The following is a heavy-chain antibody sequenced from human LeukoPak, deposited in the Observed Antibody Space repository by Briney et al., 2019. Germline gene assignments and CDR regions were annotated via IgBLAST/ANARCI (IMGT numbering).Heavy chain of an antibody. V-gene: IGHV4-59*11. J-gene: IGHJ6*03. CDR1: GGSISSHY. CDR3: ARDASEGFYPYYYTDV. CDR2: ISNSGST. Sequence: SETLSLTCTVSGGSISSHYWTWIRQPPGKGLEWIGDISNSGSTNYNPSLKSRVTIAIDTSKNQFSLKLSSVTAADTAVYYCARDASEGFYPYYYTDVWGKGTTVTVSS. D-gene: IGHD2/OR15-2a*01.